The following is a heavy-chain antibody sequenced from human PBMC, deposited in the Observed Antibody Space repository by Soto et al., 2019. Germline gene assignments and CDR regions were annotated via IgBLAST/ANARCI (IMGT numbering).Heavy chain of an antibody. J-gene: IGHJ6*02. D-gene: IGHD2-2*01. V-gene: IGHV1-69*01. CDR2: IIPIFGTA. Sequence: QVQLVQSGAEVKKPGSSVKVSCKASGGTFSSYAISWVRQAPGQGLEGMGGIIPIFGTANYAQKFQGRVTITADESTSTAYMELSSLRSEDTAVYYCARGNLVPAAPYYYYGMDVWGQGTTVTVSS. CDR1: GGTFSSYA. CDR3: ARGNLVPAAPYYYYGMDV.